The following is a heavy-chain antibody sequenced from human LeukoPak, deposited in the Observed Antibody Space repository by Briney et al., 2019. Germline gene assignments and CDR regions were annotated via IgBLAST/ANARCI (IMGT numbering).Heavy chain of an antibody. Sequence: LRLSCAASGFTFDDYAMHWVRQPPGKGLEWIGYIYHSGSTYYNPSLKSRVTISVDRSKNQFSLKLSSVTAADTAVYYCARLLIAAVGPYYFDYWGQGTLVTVSS. CDR1: GFTFDDYA. CDR3: ARLLIAAVGPYYFDY. V-gene: IGHV4-30-2*01. J-gene: IGHJ4*02. D-gene: IGHD6-13*01. CDR2: IYHSGST.